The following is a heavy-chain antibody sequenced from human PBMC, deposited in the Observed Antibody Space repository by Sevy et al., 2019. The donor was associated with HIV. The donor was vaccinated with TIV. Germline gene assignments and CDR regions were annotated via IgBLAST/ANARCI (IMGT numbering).Heavy chain of an antibody. Sequence: SETMSLTCTVSGGSISSYYWSWIRQPPGKGLEWIGYIYYSGSTNYNPSLKSRVTISVDTSKNQFSLKLSSVTAADTAVYYCARASTSGSYVEWFDPWGQGTLVTVSS. CDR2: IYYSGST. CDR1: GGSISSYY. V-gene: IGHV4-59*01. D-gene: IGHD1-26*01. J-gene: IGHJ5*02. CDR3: ARASTSGSYVEWFDP.